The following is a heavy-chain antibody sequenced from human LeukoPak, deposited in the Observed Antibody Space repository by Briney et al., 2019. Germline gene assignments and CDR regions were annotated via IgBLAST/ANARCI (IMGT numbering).Heavy chain of an antibody. D-gene: IGHD6-13*01. CDR1: GFTVSSNY. Sequence: GGSLRLSCAASGFTVSSNYMSWVRQAPGKGLEWVSVIYSGGSTYYADSMKGRFTISRDNSKNTLYLQMNSLRAEDTAVYYCARGGSWYYYYGMDVWGQGTTVTVSS. CDR2: IYSGGST. J-gene: IGHJ6*02. CDR3: ARGGSWYYYYGMDV. V-gene: IGHV3-66*01.